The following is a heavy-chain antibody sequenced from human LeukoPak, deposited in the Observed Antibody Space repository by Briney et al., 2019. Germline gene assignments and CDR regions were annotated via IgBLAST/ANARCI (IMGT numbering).Heavy chain of an antibody. Sequence: PSETLSLTCSVSGGSISSSRYYWGWIRQPPGKGLEWIGSIYYSGSTYYNPSLKSRVTISVDTSKNQFSLKLSSVTAADTAVYSCARGVEVRGVRTPKSAFDYWGQGTLVTVSS. CDR1: GGSISSSRYY. CDR2: IYYSGST. V-gene: IGHV4-39*07. D-gene: IGHD3-10*01. CDR3: ARGVEVRGVRTPKSAFDY. J-gene: IGHJ4*02.